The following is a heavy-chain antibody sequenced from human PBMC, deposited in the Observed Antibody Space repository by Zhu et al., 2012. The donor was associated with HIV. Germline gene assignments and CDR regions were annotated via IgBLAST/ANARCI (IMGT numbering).Heavy chain of an antibody. D-gene: IGHD5-12*01. J-gene: IGHJ4*02. CDR1: GGPFSGYF. Sequence: QVQLQQWGAGLLKPSETLSLTCATHGGPFSGYFYAWVRQPPGGGLQWIGHVNHGGDIDYNPSLKSRVTIEADASQSHFSLKMTSVTAADTAIYYCARSIYQADSGYGFWGQGTLVIVSS. V-gene: IGHV4-34*02. CDR2: VNHGGDI. CDR3: ARSIYQADSGYGF.